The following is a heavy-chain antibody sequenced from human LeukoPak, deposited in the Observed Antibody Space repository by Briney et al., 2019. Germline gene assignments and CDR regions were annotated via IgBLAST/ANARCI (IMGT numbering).Heavy chain of an antibody. CDR2: IMQDGSEK. D-gene: IGHD6-6*01. J-gene: IGHJ4*02. CDR1: GFTFSSYW. Sequence: GSLRLSCAASGFTFSSYWMSWVRQAPGKGLEWVANIMQDGSEKYYVDSVKGRFTISRDNAKNSLYLQMNSLRAEDTAVYYCARDIYPYSSSSFDYWGQGTLVTVSS. V-gene: IGHV3-7*01. CDR3: ARDIYPYSSSSFDY.